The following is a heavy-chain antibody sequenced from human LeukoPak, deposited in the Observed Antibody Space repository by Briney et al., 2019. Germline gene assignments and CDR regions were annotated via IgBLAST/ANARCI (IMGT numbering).Heavy chain of an antibody. D-gene: IGHD2-2*01. CDR2: LYYSGST. Sequence: SETLSLTCTVSGGSISSSTYYWGWIRQPPGKGLEWIGNLYYSGSTYYNPSLKSRVTISVDTSKNQFSLKLSSVTAADTAVYYCARTSLRAYGFDIWGQGTMVTVSS. V-gene: IGHV4-39*01. J-gene: IGHJ3*02. CDR3: ARTSLRAYGFDI. CDR1: GGSISSSTYY.